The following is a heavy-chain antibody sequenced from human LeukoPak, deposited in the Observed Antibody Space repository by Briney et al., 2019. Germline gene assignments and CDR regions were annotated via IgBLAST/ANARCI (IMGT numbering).Heavy chain of an antibody. CDR3: ARASITMVRGEANWFDP. V-gene: IGHV4-34*01. Sequence: PSETLSLTCAVYGGSFSGYYWSWIRQPPGKGLEWIGEINHSGSTNYNPSLKSRVTISVDTSKNQFSLKLSSVTAADTAVYYCARASITMVRGEANWFDPWGQGTLVTVSS. CDR1: GGSFSGYY. J-gene: IGHJ5*02. D-gene: IGHD3-10*01. CDR2: INHSGST.